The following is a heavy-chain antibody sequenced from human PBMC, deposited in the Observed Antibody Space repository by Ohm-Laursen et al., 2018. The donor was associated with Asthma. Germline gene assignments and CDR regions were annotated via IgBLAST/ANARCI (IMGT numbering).Heavy chain of an antibody. V-gene: IGHV4-59*02. Sequence: SETLSLTCFVSGGSVSGYYWSWIRQPPGRGLEWIAYMHSSGGANYNPSLQSRVTLSVDTSNNRVSLRLSFVTAADTALYFCARLDWALSVFDLWGQGAPVTAAS. J-gene: IGHJ5*02. D-gene: IGHD3-9*01. CDR2: MHSSGGA. CDR1: GGSVSGYY. CDR3: ARLDWALSVFDL.